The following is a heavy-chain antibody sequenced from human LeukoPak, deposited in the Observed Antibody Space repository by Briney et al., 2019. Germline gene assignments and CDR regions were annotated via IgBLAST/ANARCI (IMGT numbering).Heavy chain of an antibody. Sequence: GSLRLSCAASGFTFSSYAMSWVRQAPGKGLEWVSTISGNGAGTYYADSVKGRFTISRDKSKNTLYLQMNSLRAEDTAVYYCAKDLGHYFYYFDFWGQGTLVTVSS. J-gene: IGHJ4*02. CDR1: GFTFSSYA. D-gene: IGHD3-10*01. CDR2: ISGNGAGT. CDR3: AKDLGHYFYYFDF. V-gene: IGHV3-23*01.